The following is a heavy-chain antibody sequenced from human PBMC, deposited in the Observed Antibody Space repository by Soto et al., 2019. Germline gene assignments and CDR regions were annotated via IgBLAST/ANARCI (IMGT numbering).Heavy chain of an antibody. D-gene: IGHD5-18*01. CDR3: ARHYEGIQLWLPPLDY. Sequence: QLQLQESGPGLVKPSETLSLTCTVSGGSISSSSYYWGWIRQPPGKGLEWIGSIYYSGSTYYNPSLKSRVTISVDTSKNQFSLKLSSVTAADTAVYYCARHYEGIQLWLPPLDYWGQGTLVTVSS. J-gene: IGHJ4*02. CDR2: IYYSGST. CDR1: GGSISSSSYY. V-gene: IGHV4-39*01.